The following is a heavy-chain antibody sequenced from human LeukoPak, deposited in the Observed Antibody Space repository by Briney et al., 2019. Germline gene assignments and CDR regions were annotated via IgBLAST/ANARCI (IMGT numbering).Heavy chain of an antibody. CDR2: IHSDGST. D-gene: IGHD3-16*01. J-gene: IGHJ6*03. CDR3: ARDDSTSGVYYYAMDV. Sequence: PGGSLRLSCAASGFTVSRHCMSWVRQAPGKGLEWISVIHSDGSTDSADSVKGRFTISRDNSKNTVYLQMKSLRPGDTAVYYCARDDSTSGVYYYAMDVWGEGTTVTVSS. V-gene: IGHV3-53*01. CDR1: GFTVSRHC.